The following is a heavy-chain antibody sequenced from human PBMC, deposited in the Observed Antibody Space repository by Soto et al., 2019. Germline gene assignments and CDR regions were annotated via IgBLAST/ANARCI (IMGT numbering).Heavy chain of an antibody. CDR2: TIPIFGTA. Sequence: QVQLVQSGAEVKKPGSSVKVSCKASGGTFSSYAISWVRQAPGQGLEWMGGTIPIFGTANYAQKFQGRVTITADESTSTAYMELSSLRSEDTAVYYCARELRGDGYEPGLFDYWGQGTLVTVSS. D-gene: IGHD5-12*01. V-gene: IGHV1-69*01. CDR1: GGTFSSYA. CDR3: ARELRGDGYEPGLFDY. J-gene: IGHJ4*02.